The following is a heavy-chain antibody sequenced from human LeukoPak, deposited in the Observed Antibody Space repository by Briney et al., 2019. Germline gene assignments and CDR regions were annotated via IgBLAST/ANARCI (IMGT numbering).Heavy chain of an antibody. Sequence: TSETLSLTCTVSGGSISSYYWSWIRQPPGKGLEWIGYIYYTGSTNYNPSLKSRVTISVDTSENQFSLKLYSVTAADTAVYYCARHEWELRPDPGAFDYWGQGTLVTVSS. CDR1: GGSISSYY. J-gene: IGHJ4*02. CDR2: IYYTGST. CDR3: ARHEWELRPDPGAFDY. D-gene: IGHD1-26*01. V-gene: IGHV4-59*08.